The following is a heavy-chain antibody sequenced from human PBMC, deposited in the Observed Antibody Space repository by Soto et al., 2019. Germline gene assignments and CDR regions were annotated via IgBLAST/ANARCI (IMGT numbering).Heavy chain of an antibody. CDR3: ARGNSSSWYGDYYYYYGMDV. V-gene: IGHV4-34*01. Sequence: NPSETLSLTCAVYGGSFSGYYWSWIRRPPGKGLEWIGEINHSGSTNYNPSLKSRVTISVDTSKNQFSLKLSSVTAADTAVYYCARGNSSSWYGDYYYYYGMDVWGQGATVTVSS. D-gene: IGHD6-13*01. CDR2: INHSGST. CDR1: GGSFSGYY. J-gene: IGHJ6*02.